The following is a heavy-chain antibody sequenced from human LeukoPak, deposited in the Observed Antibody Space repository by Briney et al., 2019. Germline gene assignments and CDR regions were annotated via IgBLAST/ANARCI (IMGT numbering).Heavy chain of an antibody. D-gene: IGHD2-15*01. CDR3: TSEAFCAGGSCYLHRVAS. CDR2: IDTNSGGT. J-gene: IGHJ4*02. Sequence: WASVKVSCKASGFTFTGYYMHWVRQAPGQGLEWMGWIDTNSGGTNYAQKFQGRVTITRDTSIGTAYMELSSLISDDTAVYYCTSEAFCAGGSCYLHRVASWGPGTLVTVSS. CDR1: GFTFTGYY. V-gene: IGHV1-2*02.